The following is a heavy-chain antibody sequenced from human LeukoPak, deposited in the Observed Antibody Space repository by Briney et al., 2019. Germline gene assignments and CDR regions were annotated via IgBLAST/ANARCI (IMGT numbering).Heavy chain of an antibody. CDR1: GGTFSSYA. CDR2: IIPIFGTA. V-gene: IGHV1-69*01. CDR3: ATATANIAARPGDPARRPGAFDI. J-gene: IGHJ3*02. D-gene: IGHD6-6*01. Sequence: GSSVKVSCKASGGTFSSYAISWVRQAPGQGLEWMGGIIPIFGTANYAQKFQGRVTITADESTSTAYMELSSLRSEDTAVYYCATATANIAARPGDPARRPGAFDIWGQGTMVTVSS.